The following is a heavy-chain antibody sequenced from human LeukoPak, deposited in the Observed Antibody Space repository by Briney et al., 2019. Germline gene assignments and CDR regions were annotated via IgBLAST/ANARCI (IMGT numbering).Heavy chain of an antibody. CDR1: GFTFSTYW. D-gene: IGHD2/OR15-2a*01. Sequence: PGGSLRLSCAASGFTFSTYWMHWVRQAPGKGLVWVSRINGDGSTTTYAGSVKGRFTISRDNAQSTLYLQVNSLRVEDAAVYYCARVVLSGAYQIDLWGQGTLVTVSS. J-gene: IGHJ5*02. V-gene: IGHV3-74*01. CDR2: INGDGSTT. CDR3: ARVVLSGAYQIDL.